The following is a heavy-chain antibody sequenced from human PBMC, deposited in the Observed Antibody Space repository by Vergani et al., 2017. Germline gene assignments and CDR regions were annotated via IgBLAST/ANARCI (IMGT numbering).Heavy chain of an antibody. D-gene: IGHD4-11*01. CDR2: IDHTGRP. CDR1: GGSFTSYH. Sequence: QVQLQQWGGGLLKPSETLHLTCVVNGGSFTSYHWTWIRQSPGEGLEWVGDIDHTGRPDYNPSLKSRLTMSVDKSRNQFSLTLNSVTATDTAIYFCARVNTETNGHLYYYYYMDVWGQGTAVTVS. J-gene: IGHJ6*03. V-gene: IGHV4-34*01. CDR3: ARVNTETNGHLYYYYYMDV.